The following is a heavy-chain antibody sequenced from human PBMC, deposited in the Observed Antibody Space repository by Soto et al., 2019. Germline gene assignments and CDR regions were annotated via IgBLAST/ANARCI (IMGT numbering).Heavy chain of an antibody. CDR3: ARLGYSSSAHYLDY. V-gene: IGHV4-59*01. Sequence: PSETLSLTCTVSGGSISSYYWTWIRQRPGKGLEWIGYISYSGDTNYDPSLKSRVTMSVDTSKNHFSLKLSSVTAADTAVYYCARLGYSSSAHYLDYWGQGTLVTVSS. D-gene: IGHD6-6*01. CDR1: GGSISSYY. CDR2: ISYSGDT. J-gene: IGHJ4*02.